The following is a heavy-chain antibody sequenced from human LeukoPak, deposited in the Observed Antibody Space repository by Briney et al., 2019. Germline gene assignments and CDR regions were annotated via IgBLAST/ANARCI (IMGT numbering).Heavy chain of an antibody. CDR1: GGTFSSYA. D-gene: IGHD3-3*01. J-gene: IGHJ5*02. CDR3: AREYGVKAWFDP. Sequence: GASVKVSCKASGGTFSSYAISWVRQAPGQGLEWMGRIIPILGIANYAQKFQGRVTITADKSTSTAYMELSSLRSEDTAVYYCAREYGVKAWFDPWGQGTLVTVSS. V-gene: IGHV1-69*04. CDR2: IIPILGIA.